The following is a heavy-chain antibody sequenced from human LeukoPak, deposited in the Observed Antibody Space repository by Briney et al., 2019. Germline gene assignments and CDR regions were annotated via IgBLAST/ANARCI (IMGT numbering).Heavy chain of an antibody. Sequence: SETLSLTCTVSGGSISGYYWNWIRQPPGKGLEWIGYIYYSGSTNYNPSLKSRVTMSLDTSKNQFSLKLSSVTAADTAVYHCARDSGSNFDYLGQGTLVTVSS. CDR2: IYYSGST. J-gene: IGHJ4*02. D-gene: IGHD2-15*01. CDR3: ARDSGSNFDY. V-gene: IGHV4-59*01. CDR1: GGSISGYY.